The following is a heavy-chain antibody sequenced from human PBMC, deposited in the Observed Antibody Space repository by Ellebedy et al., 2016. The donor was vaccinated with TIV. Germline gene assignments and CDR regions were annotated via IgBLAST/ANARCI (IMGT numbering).Heavy chain of an antibody. J-gene: IGHJ4*02. CDR2: ISGSGGST. CDR3: ARGYCTNGVCYKYYFDY. D-gene: IGHD2-8*01. CDR1: GFTFSSYA. V-gene: IGHV3-23*01. Sequence: GGSLRLSXAASGFTFSSYAMSWVRQAPGKGLEWVSAISGSGGSTYYADSVKGRFTISRDNSKNTLYLQMNSLRAEDTAVYYCARGYCTNGVCYKYYFDYWGQGTLVTVSS.